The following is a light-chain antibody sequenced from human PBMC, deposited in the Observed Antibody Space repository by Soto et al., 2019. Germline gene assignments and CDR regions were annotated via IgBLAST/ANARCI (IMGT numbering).Light chain of an antibody. Sequence: QSVLTQSPSASASLGASVKLTCTLSSGHSSYAISWHQQQPEKGPRYLMKLNSDGSHSKGDGIPDRFSGSRSGAERYLTISSLQSEDEADYYCQTWGTGIHYVFGTGTKLTFL. CDR1: SGHSSYA. V-gene: IGLV4-69*01. CDR3: QTWGTGIHYV. J-gene: IGLJ1*01. CDR2: LNSDGSH.